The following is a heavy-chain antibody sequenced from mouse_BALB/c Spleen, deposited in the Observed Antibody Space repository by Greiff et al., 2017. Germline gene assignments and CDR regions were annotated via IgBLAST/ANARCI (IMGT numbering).Heavy chain of an antibody. CDR3: AREITTVVADLDY. Sequence: EVMLVESGGDLVKPGGSLKLSCAASGFTFSSYGMSWVRQTPDKRLEWVATISSGGSYTYYPDSVKGRFTISRDNAKNTLYLQMSSLKSEDTAMYYCAREITTVVADLDYWGQGTTLTVSS. J-gene: IGHJ2*01. D-gene: IGHD1-1*01. CDR1: GFTFSSYG. V-gene: IGHV5-6*01. CDR2: ISSGGSYT.